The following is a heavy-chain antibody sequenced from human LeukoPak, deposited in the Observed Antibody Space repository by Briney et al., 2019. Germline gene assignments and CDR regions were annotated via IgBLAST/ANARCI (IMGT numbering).Heavy chain of an antibody. Sequence: PSETLSLTCTVSGGSISSYYCSWIRQPAGKGLEWIGRIQISGSTNYNPSLKSRVTMSVDTSKNQFSLNLGSVTAADTAVYYCASGGVAGRWPLDYWGQGTLVTVSS. D-gene: IGHD6-19*01. CDR1: GGSISSYY. V-gene: IGHV4-4*07. CDR3: ASGGVAGRWPLDY. CDR2: IQISGST. J-gene: IGHJ4*02.